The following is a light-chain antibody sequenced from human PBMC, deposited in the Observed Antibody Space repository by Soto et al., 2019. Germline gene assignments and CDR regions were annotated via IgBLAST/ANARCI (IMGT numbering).Light chain of an antibody. J-gene: IGKJ1*01. CDR1: ESVRSSY. CDR2: GAS. Sequence: EIVLTQSPATLSLSPGERATLSCRASESVRSSYLAWYQQKPGQAPRLLIYGASTRATGIPDRFTGSGSGTEFTLSVSRLEPEDFAVYFCQQYGSSPATFGQGTKVDIK. V-gene: IGKV3-20*01. CDR3: QQYGSSPAT.